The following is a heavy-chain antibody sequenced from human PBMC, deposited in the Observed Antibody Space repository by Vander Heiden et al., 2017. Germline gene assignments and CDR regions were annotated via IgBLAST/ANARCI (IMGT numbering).Heavy chain of an antibody. CDR2: ISSDSKYI. V-gene: IGHV3-21*01. CDR1: GFTFSRYS. CDR3: ARAPGGGNWYFDL. J-gene: IGHJ2*01. D-gene: IGHD2-15*01. Sequence: EVRLVESGGGPVKPGGSLRLPCAASGFTFSRYSFNWVRQAPGKGLEWVSSISSDSKYIYFADSVKGRFTISRDNARNSLYLQMNSLRADDTAVYYCARAPGGGNWYFDLWGRGTLVTVSS.